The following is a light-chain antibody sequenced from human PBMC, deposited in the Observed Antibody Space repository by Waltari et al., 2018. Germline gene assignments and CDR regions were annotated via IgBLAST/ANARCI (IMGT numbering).Light chain of an antibody. Sequence: IVLTQSPRTLSLSPGERVTLPCRASQTVISSYLAWYQQKPGQAPRLLIYETSSRATGIPDRFSGSRSGTDFTLTISRLEPEDSAVYYCQQYGSSPRYTFGQGTKLEIK. CDR1: QTVISSY. J-gene: IGKJ2*01. CDR3: QQYGSSPRYT. V-gene: IGKV3-20*01. CDR2: ETS.